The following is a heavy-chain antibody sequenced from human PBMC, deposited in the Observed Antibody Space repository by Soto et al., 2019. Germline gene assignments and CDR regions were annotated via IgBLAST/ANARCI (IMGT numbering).Heavy chain of an antibody. CDR2: IYHSGTT. D-gene: IGHD5-12*01. V-gene: IGHV4-59*08. Sequence: SETLSLTCTVSGGSIFNYYWSWIRQPPGKGLEWIGYIYHSGTTKYNPPLKSRVTMSVDTSKNQFSLKLSSVTAADTAVYYCARHDLSGSKNYYFDSWGLGTLVTVSS. J-gene: IGHJ4*02. CDR3: ARHDLSGSKNYYFDS. CDR1: GGSIFNYY.